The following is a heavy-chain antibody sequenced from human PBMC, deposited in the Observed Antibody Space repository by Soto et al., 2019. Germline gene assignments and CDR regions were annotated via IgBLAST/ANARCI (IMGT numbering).Heavy chain of an antibody. CDR3: ARGSGWYQYAVDL. J-gene: IGHJ3*01. CDR2: IIPTFERP. Sequence: QVQLVQSGAEVKKPGSSVKVSCMASGGTFSRYALSWIRQAPGQGLEWMGGIIPTFERPNYAQRFQGRLTIIADESTSTAYMELSSLRSDDMAVYYCARGSGWYQYAVDLWGQWTMVTVSS. V-gene: IGHV1-69*12. CDR1: GGTFSRYA. D-gene: IGHD6-13*01.